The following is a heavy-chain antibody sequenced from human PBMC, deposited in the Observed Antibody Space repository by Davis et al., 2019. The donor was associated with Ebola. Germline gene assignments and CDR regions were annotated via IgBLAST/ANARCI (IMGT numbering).Heavy chain of an antibody. Sequence: GGSLRLSCAASGFTVSSNYMSWVRQAPGKGLEWVSVIYSGGSTYYADSVKGRFTISRDNSKNTLYLQMNSLRAEDTAVYYCARDSSTAARHDVGYYYYGTDVWGQGTTVTVSS. CDR2: IYSGGST. CDR1: GFTVSSNY. D-gene: IGHD6-6*01. V-gene: IGHV3-53*01. CDR3: ARDSSTAARHDVGYYYYGTDV. J-gene: IGHJ6*02.